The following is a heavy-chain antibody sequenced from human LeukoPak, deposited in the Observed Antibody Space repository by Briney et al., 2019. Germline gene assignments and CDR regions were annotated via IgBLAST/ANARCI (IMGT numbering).Heavy chain of an antibody. J-gene: IGHJ4*02. Sequence: ASVKVSCKASGYTFTGYYMHWVRQAPGQGLEWMGWINPNSGGTKYAQKFQGRVTMTRDTSISTAYMELSRLRSDDTAVYYCARDRDSSSGWYNPLDYWGQGTLVTVPS. V-gene: IGHV1-2*02. D-gene: IGHD6-19*01. CDR3: ARDRDSSSGWYNPLDY. CDR1: GYTFTGYY. CDR2: INPNSGGT.